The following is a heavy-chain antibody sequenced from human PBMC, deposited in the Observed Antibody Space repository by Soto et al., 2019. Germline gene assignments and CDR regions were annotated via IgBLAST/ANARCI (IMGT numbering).Heavy chain of an antibody. D-gene: IGHD3-10*01. CDR1: GFTFTNYW. CDR2: IHYDGSNT. CDR3: ARDWYNFALGRARGGHWYFDL. J-gene: IGHJ2*01. V-gene: IGHV3-74*01. Sequence: GSLRLSCAASGFTFTNYWMHWVRQAPGKGLVWVSRIHYDGSNTRYADSVNGRFTISRDNAKNTLYLHLTSLEVDDTAVYYCARDWYNFALGRARGGHWYFDLWGRGTLVTVSS.